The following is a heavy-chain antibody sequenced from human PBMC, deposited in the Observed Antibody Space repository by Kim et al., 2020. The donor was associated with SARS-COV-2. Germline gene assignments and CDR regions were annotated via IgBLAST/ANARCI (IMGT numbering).Heavy chain of an antibody. CDR1: GGSISSGGYY. CDR2: IYYSGST. CDR3: ARGPAVTSPYYYYGMDV. J-gene: IGHJ6*02. D-gene: IGHD4-17*01. V-gene: IGHV4-31*03. Sequence: SETLSLTCTVSGGSISSGGYYWSWIRQHPGKGLEWIGYIYYSGSTYYNPSLKSRVTISVDTSKNQFSLKLSSVTAADTAVYYCARGPAVTSPYYYYGMDVWGQGTTVTVSS.